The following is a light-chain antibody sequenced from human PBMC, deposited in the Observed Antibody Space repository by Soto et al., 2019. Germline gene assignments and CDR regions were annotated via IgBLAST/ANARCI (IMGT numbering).Light chain of an antibody. V-gene: IGKV3-20*01. CDR3: QQYGSSRT. J-gene: IGKJ1*01. CDR2: GAS. CDR1: QSVSNNY. Sequence: DIVMTQAPATLSVSPGQGATLSCRATQSVSNNYLAWYQQKPGQPPMLLIYGASNGAGGIPDMFSGSGSGTDFPLTISMLEHDDSAVYYWQQYGSSRTFGQGTKVDIK.